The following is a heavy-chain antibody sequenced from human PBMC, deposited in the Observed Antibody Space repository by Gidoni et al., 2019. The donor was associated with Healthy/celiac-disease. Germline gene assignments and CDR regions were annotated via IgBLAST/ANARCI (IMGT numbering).Heavy chain of an antibody. CDR3: AKGEVGSSWSSYWYFDL. J-gene: IGHJ2*01. CDR1: GFPFSSYS. Sequence: EVQLLESGGCLVQPGGSLRLSCAASGFPFSSYSMGWVRQAPGKWLGWVSVIRGSGGSTYYADSREGRFTISRDNSKNTLYLQMNSLRAEDTAVYYCAKGEVGSSWSSYWYFDLWGRGTLVTVSS. CDR2: IRGSGGST. D-gene: IGHD6-13*01. V-gene: IGHV3-23*01.